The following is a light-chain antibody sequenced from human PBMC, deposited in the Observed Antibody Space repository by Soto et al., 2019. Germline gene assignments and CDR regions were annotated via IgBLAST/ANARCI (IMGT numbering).Light chain of an antibody. Sequence: EMVMTQSPATLSVSPGERVTLSCRASESVHSNLAWYQQKPGQGPSLLIYYASTRVTGVPDRFSGSGSGTEFTFTISSLEFEDFGIYYCQHYSNWPPTFGPGTKVEIK. CDR1: ESVHSN. J-gene: IGKJ3*01. V-gene: IGKV3-15*01. CDR3: QHYSNWPPT. CDR2: YAS.